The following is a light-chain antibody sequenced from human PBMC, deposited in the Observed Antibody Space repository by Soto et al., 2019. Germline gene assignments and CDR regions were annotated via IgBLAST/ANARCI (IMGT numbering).Light chain of an antibody. V-gene: IGKV1-39*01. CDR2: SAS. CDR1: QTVSKF. J-gene: IGKJ1*01. CDR3: QQTYRLPRT. Sequence: DVQMTQSPSSLSASVGDRVTIACRASQTVSKFVNWYQQKPGKVPDLLIYSASTLYSGVPSRFSGSASGTEFTLTSSNLQPEYFATYYCQQTYRLPRTFAQGTKVE.